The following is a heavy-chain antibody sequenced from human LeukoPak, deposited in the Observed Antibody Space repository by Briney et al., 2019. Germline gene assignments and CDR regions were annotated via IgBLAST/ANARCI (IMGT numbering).Heavy chain of an antibody. CDR1: GFSFSSFG. J-gene: IGHJ4*02. V-gene: IGHV3-30*04. Sequence: GGSLRLSCAASGFSFSSFGMNWVRQAPGKGLEWVAALSHDGRNKNYADSVKGRFIISRDNSKKTLYLQMNSLRGEDTAAYYCARFREYTYGPFDSWGQGTLVTVSS. CDR2: LSHDGRNK. CDR3: ARFREYTYGPFDS. D-gene: IGHD5-18*01.